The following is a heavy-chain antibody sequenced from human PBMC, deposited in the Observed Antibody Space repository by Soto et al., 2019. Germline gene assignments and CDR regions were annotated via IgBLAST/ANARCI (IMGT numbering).Heavy chain of an antibody. Sequence: QVQLQESGPGLVKPSQTLSLTCSVSGDSISRIDYYWTWIRQHPEKGLEWIGNIYFRGNTYYSPSLESRLTISVETSKNQCSLKLTSVTAADTAVYYCAREGGSYDSGGYLIRGAFDCWGQGTMVTVSS. CDR1: GDSISRIDYY. CDR2: IYFRGNT. CDR3: AREGGSYDSGGYLIRGAFDC. D-gene: IGHD3-22*01. J-gene: IGHJ3*01. V-gene: IGHV4-31*03.